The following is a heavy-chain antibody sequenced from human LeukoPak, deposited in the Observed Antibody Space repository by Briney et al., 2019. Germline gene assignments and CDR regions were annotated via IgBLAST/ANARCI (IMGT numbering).Heavy chain of an antibody. D-gene: IGHD3-22*01. CDR2: TKQDGSAK. V-gene: IGHV3-7*01. Sequence: GGSLRLSCAASGFTFSSYWMSWVRHAPGKGLEWVANTKQDGSAKFYVDSVKGRFTISRDNAKNSLYLQMNSLRAEDTAIYYCARDYHYDSSDYYNVWGQGTTVTVSS. J-gene: IGHJ6*02. CDR3: ARDYHYDSSDYYNV. CDR1: GFTFSSYW.